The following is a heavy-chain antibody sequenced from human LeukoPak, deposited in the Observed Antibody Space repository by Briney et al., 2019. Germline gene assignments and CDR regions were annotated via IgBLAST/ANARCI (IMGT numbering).Heavy chain of an antibody. D-gene: IGHD1-1*01. V-gene: IGHV4-39*01. J-gene: IGHJ4*02. CDR1: GGSISSSSYY. CDR2: IYYSGST. CDR3: ARSMYSRPYYFDY. Sequence: PSETLSLTCTVSGGSISSSSYYWGWIRQPPGKGLERIGSIYYSGSTYYNPSLKSRVTISVDTSKNQFSLKLSSVTAADTAVYYCARSMYSRPYYFDYWGQGTLVTVSS.